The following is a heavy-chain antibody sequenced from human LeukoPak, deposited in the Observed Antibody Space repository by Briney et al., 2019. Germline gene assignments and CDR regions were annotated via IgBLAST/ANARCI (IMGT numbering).Heavy chain of an antibody. CDR1: GFTFSSYA. V-gene: IGHV3-23*01. Sequence: PGGSLRLSCAASGFTFSSYAMSWVRQAPGKGLEWVSVISGSGESTYYADSVKGQFTISRDNSKNTLYLQLNSLRAEDMALYYCAKGIRFRGGSWSTNAFDYWGQGTLVTVSS. D-gene: IGHD6-13*01. CDR2: ISGSGEST. J-gene: IGHJ4*02. CDR3: AKGIRFRGGSWSTNAFDY.